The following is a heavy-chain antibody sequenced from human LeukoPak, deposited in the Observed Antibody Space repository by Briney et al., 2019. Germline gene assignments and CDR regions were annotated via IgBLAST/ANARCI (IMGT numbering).Heavy chain of an antibody. CDR1: GYTFTSYG. CDR3: ARELDGSGSYRWENWFAP. CDR2: ISVYIGST. V-gene: IGHV1-18*01. J-gene: IGHJ5*02. Sequence: ASVKVSCTAAGYTFTSYGGSWCRRPPGHGLGWWDWISVYIGSTNYQQKLQGRVTMSPDTATSPASMELRSLRSDDTAVYYCARELDGSGSYRWENWFAPWGQGTLVTVPS. D-gene: IGHD3-10*01.